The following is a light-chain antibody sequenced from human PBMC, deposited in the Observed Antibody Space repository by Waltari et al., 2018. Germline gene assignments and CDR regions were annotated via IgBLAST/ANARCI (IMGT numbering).Light chain of an antibody. Sequence: EVVMTQSPATLSVSPGERASLSRRASQSIATNLAWYQQKPGQPPRLLVYDASTRAPSIPARFKGSGSGTEFTLTIGSLQSEDSAVYYCQQYNRWPPITFGQGTRLEI. CDR1: QSIATN. CDR2: DAS. V-gene: IGKV3-15*01. J-gene: IGKJ5*01. CDR3: QQYNRWPPIT.